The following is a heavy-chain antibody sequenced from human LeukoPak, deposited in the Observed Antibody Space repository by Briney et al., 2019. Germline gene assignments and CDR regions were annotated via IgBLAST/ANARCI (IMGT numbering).Heavy chain of an antibody. D-gene: IGHD4-23*01. Sequence: GGPLRPSCAASGFTFSSYEMNWVRQAPGKGLEWVSHISSSGNTIYYTDSVKGRFTISRDNSKNLLYLQMNSLKAEDTAIYYCARTVARIGYWGQGTLVAVSS. CDR2: ISSSGNTI. J-gene: IGHJ4*02. CDR1: GFTFSSYE. CDR3: ARTVARIGY. V-gene: IGHV3-48*03.